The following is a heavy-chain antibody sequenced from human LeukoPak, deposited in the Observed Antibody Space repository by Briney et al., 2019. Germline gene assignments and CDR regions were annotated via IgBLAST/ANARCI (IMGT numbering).Heavy chain of an antibody. Sequence: GGSLRLSCAASGFPFSDFAMSWVRQAPGKGLGWVSTISGNGGSTYYADSVKGRFTVSRDNSKNTLYLQMNSLRAEDTAVYYCAKKKLLWFGELLQPNYFDYWGQGTLVTVSS. CDR3: AKKKLLWFGELLQPNYFDY. CDR2: ISGNGGST. V-gene: IGHV3-23*01. D-gene: IGHD3-10*01. J-gene: IGHJ4*02. CDR1: GFPFSDFA.